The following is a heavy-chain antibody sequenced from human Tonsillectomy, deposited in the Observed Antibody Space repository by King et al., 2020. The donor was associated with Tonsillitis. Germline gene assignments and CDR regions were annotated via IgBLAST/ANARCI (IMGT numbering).Heavy chain of an antibody. D-gene: IGHD4/OR15-4a*01. CDR2: ISDDGSNK. V-gene: IGHV3-33*05. Sequence: VQLVESGGGVVQPGRSLRLSCAASGFTFSSYGIHWVRQAPGKGLEWVAVISDDGSNKYYADSVKGRFTISRDNSKSTLYLQMNSLGAEDTAVYYCARDRXDYIFXYWGXGTLVTVSS. CDR1: GFTFSSYG. J-gene: IGHJ4*01. CDR3: ARDRXDYIFXY.